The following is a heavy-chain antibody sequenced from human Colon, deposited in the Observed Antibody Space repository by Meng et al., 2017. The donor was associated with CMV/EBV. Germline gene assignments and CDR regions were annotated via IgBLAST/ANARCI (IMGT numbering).Heavy chain of an antibody. CDR2: IYSGGTST. CDR1: GFTFSSYA. J-gene: IGHJ5*02. Sequence: GGSLRLSCVVSGFTFSSYAMSWVRQAPGKGLEWVSLIYSGGTSTNYADSVKGRFTISRDNSKNTLYLQMNSLRAEDTAVYYCAKEIVPAAPTGCFDPWGQGTLVTVSS. D-gene: IGHD2-2*01. CDR3: AKEIVPAAPTGCFDP. V-gene: IGHV3-23*03.